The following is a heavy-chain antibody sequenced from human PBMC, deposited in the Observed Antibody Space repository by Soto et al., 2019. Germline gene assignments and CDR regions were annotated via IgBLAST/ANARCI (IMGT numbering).Heavy chain of an antibody. CDR2: ISAYNGNT. V-gene: IGHV1-18*01. CDR3: ARDLSSLRVAGTAFDY. J-gene: IGHJ4*02. D-gene: IGHD6-19*01. Sequence: ASVKVSCKASGYTFTSYGISWVRQAPGQGLEWMGWISAYNGNTNYAQKLQGRVTMTTDTSTSTAYMELRSLRSDDTAVYYCARDLSSLRVAGTAFDYWGQGTLVTVS. CDR1: GYTFTSYG.